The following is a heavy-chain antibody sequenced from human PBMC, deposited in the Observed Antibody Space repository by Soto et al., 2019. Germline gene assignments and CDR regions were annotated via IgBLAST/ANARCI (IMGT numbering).Heavy chain of an antibody. J-gene: IGHJ4*02. D-gene: IGHD7-27*01. V-gene: IGHV6-1*01. Sequence: PWQAPSLTCAISGYSFSDYRAAWYCISQSTWRGLEWLGRTYSKSKRYNDYAVSVKSRIPVNPDTSKNQFSLQLNSVTPEDTAVYDCARQNWAMYYVDAVGQGAMVTVPS. CDR1: GYSFSDYRAA. CDR3: ARQNWAMYYVDA. CDR2: TYSKSKRYN.